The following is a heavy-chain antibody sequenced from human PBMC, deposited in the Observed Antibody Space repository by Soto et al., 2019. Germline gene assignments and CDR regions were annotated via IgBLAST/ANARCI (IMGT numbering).Heavy chain of an antibody. J-gene: IGHJ5*02. Sequence: WASVKVSCKASGYIFTYRYLYWVRQAPGQALEWMGWIIPYNGNTNYAQKFQDRFSMTRDTSRSTVYMELSSLRSDDTAIYYCARSSGGNFGIIIEGSNWFDPWGQGTLVTVSS. CDR3: ARSSGGNFGIIIEGSNWFDP. CDR2: IIPYNGNT. D-gene: IGHD3-3*01. V-gene: IGHV1-45*02. CDR1: GYIFTYRY.